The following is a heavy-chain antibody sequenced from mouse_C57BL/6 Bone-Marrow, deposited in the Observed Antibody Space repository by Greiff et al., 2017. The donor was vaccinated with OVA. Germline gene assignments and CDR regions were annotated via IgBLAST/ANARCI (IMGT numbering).Heavy chain of an antibody. Sequence: DVQLQESGPELVKPGASVKMSCKASGYTFTDYNMHWVKQSHGQSLEWIGYINPNNGGTSYNQKFKGKATLTVNKSSSTAYMELRSLTSEDSAVYAGARAGYDYAGYFDVWGKGTTVTVSS. D-gene: IGHD2-4*01. J-gene: IGHJ1*03. CDR2: INPNNGGT. CDR1: GYTFTDYN. CDR3: ARAGYDYAGYFDV. V-gene: IGHV1-22*01.